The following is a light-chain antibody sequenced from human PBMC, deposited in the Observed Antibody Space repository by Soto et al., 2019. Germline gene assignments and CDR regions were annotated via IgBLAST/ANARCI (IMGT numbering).Light chain of an antibody. Sequence: FMLTQPHSVSESPGQTVTISCTRSSGSIASDYVQWYQQRPGSAPINVIFEDSQRPSGVPDRFSGSIDSSSNSASLTISRLTTEDAADYYCQSVDGKYVVFGGGTKLPVL. CDR2: EDS. CDR3: QSVDGKYVV. V-gene: IGLV6-57*04. J-gene: IGLJ2*01. CDR1: SGSIASDY.